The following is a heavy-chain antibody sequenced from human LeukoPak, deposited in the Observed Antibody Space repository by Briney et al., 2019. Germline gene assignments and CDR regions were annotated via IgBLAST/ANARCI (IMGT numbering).Heavy chain of an antibody. CDR2: IWYDGSNK. D-gene: IGHD1-7*01. J-gene: IGHJ4*02. Sequence: GGSLRLSCAASGFTFSSYGMHWVRQAPGKGLEWVAVIWYDGSNKYYADSVKGRFTISRDNSKNTLYLQMNRLRAEDTAVYYCARASGWNYYFDYWGQGTLVTVSS. V-gene: IGHV3-33*01. CDR3: ARASGWNYYFDY. CDR1: GFTFSSYG.